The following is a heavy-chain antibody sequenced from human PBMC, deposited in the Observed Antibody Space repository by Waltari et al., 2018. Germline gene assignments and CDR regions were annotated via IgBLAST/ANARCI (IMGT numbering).Heavy chain of an antibody. J-gene: IGHJ4*02. Sequence: QVQLQQWGAGLLKPSETLSLTCAVYGGSFSSHYWSWIRQPPGKGLEWIGYIYYSGSTNYNPSLKSRVTISVDTSKNQFSLKLSSVTAADTAVYYCARGGYYYDSSGYYYYWGQGTLVTVSS. CDR2: IYYSGST. D-gene: IGHD3-22*01. CDR1: GGSFSSHY. V-gene: IGHV4-59*11. CDR3: ARGGYYYDSSGYYYY.